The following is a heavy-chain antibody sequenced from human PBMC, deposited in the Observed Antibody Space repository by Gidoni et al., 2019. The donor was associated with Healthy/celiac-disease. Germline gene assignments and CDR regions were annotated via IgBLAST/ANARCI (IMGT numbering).Heavy chain of an antibody. CDR2: INHSGST. J-gene: IGHJ4*02. D-gene: IGHD3-10*01. CDR1: GGSFSGYY. CDR3: ARATYGSGDNLDY. V-gene: IGHV4-34*01. Sequence: QVQLQQWGAGLLKPSYTLSLTCAVSGGSFSGYYWSWIRQPPGKGLEWIGEINHSGSTNYNPSLKSRVTISVDTSKNQFSLKLSSVTAADTAVYYCARATYGSGDNLDYWGQGTLVTVSS.